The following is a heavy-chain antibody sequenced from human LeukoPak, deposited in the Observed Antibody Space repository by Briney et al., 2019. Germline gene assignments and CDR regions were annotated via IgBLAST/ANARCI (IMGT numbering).Heavy chain of an antibody. J-gene: IGHJ5*02. CDR2: IYYSGST. CDR1: GGSISSYY. D-gene: IGHD3-16*01. V-gene: IGHV4-59*01. Sequence: SETLSLTCTVSGGSISSYYWSWIRQPPGKGLEWIGYIYYSGSTNYNPSLKSRVTISVDTSKNQFSLKLSSVTAADTAVYYCARVGPDSRFDPWGQGTLVTVSS. CDR3: ARVGPDSRFDP.